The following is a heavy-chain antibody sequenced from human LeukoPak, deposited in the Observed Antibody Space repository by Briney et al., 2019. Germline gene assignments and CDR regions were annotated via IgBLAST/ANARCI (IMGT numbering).Heavy chain of an antibody. J-gene: IGHJ4*02. CDR2: INHSGST. Sequence: SETLSLTCAVYGGSFSGYYWSWIRQPPGKGLEWIGEINHSGSTNYNPSLKSRVTISVDTSKNQFSLKLGSVTAADTAVYYCARGYDSSGYGYWGQGTLVTVSS. CDR1: GGSFSGYY. D-gene: IGHD3-22*01. V-gene: IGHV4-34*01. CDR3: ARGYDSSGYGY.